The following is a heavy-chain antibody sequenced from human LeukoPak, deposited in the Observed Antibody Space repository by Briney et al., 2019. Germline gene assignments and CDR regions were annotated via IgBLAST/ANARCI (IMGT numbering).Heavy chain of an antibody. Sequence: GGSLSLSCAASGFTFSSYSMNWVRQAPGKGLEWVSSISSSSSYIYYADSAKGRFTISRDNAKNSLYLQMNSLRAEDTAVYYCARFGPPMVVPAAIPYYYYYGMDVWGKGTTVTVSS. CDR3: ARFGPPMVVPAAIPYYYYYGMDV. CDR1: GFTFSSYS. CDR2: ISSSSSYI. D-gene: IGHD2-2*01. V-gene: IGHV3-21*01. J-gene: IGHJ6*04.